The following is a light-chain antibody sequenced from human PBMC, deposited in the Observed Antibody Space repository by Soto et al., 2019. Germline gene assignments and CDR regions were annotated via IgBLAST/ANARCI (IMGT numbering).Light chain of an antibody. CDR1: QSVSTN. Sequence: IVMTQSPDTLPLSPGERATLSCRASQSVSTNLAWYQHKPGQAPRLLIYGASTRATGIPARFSGSGSGTEFTLTISSLEPEDFAVYYCQQRSNWQITFGQGTRLEIK. J-gene: IGKJ5*01. CDR3: QQRSNWQIT. V-gene: IGKV3-15*01. CDR2: GAS.